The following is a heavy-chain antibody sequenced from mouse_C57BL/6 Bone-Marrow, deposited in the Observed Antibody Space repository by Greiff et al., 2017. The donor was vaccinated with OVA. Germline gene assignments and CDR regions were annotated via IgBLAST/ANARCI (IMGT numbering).Heavy chain of an antibody. J-gene: IGHJ3*01. CDR3: ARDGDYDGPWFAY. D-gene: IGHD2-4*01. CDR2: IYPGSGST. V-gene: IGHV1-55*01. CDR1: GYTFTSYW. Sequence: QVQLQQSGAELVKPGASVKMSCKASGYTFTSYWITWVKQRPGQGLEWIGDIYPGSGSTNYNEKFKSKATLTVDTSSSTAYMQLSSLTSEDSAVYYCARDGDYDGPWFAYWGQGTLVTVSA.